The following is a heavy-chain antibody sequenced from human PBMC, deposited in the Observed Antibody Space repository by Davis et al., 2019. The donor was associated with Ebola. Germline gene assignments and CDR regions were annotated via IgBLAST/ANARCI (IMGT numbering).Heavy chain of an antibody. J-gene: IGHJ4*02. V-gene: IGHV1-2*02. Sequence: ASVTVSCMASGYTFTGYYMHWVRQAPGQGLEWMGWINPNSGGTNYAQKFQGRVTMTRDTSISTAYMELSRLRSEDTAVYYCARSRPGWYAHPPGNWGQGTLVTVS. CDR1: GYTFTGYY. D-gene: IGHD6-19*01. CDR2: INPNSGGT. CDR3: ARSRPGWYAHPPGN.